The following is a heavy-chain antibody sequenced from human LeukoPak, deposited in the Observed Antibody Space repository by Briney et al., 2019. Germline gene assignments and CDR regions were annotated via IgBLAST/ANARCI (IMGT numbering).Heavy chain of an antibody. V-gene: IGHV1-18*01. Sequence: ASVKVSCTASGYTFTTYGISWVRQAPGQGLEWMGWISTYNGNTNYAQKLQGRVTMTTDTSTSTAYMELRSLRSDDTAVYYCARGEDMVATTSGYYYGMDVWGQGTTVTVSS. CDR1: GYTFTTYG. J-gene: IGHJ6*02. D-gene: IGHD5-12*01. CDR3: ARGEDMVATTSGYYYGMDV. CDR2: ISTYNGNT.